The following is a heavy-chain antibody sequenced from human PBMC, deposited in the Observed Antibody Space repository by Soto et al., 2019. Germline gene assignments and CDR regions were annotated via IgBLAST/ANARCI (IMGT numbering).Heavy chain of an antibody. J-gene: IGHJ5*02. D-gene: IGHD6-19*01. CDR3: ARGRFISKGYDSGWYIAH. CDR1: GYPFTSYH. V-gene: IGHV1-8*01. CDR2: MNPGSGST. Sequence: QVQLVQSGAEVKKPGASVKVSCKPPGYPFTSYHVNWVRQAPGQGLEWMGWMNPGSGSTDYALRFQGRLTMTRNTSMSTAYLELRSLTSEDTAISYFARGRFISKGYDSGWYIAHWGHGPQVIVSS.